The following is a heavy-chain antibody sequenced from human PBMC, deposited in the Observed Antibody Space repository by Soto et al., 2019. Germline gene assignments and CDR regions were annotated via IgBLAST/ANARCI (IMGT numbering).Heavy chain of an antibody. CDR3: ARVEVGVVTATDPHYYYGMDV. CDR1: GFTFSSYA. Sequence: PGGSLRLSCAAFGFTFSSYAMHRVRQAPGKGLEWGAVISYDGSNKYYADSVKGRFTISRDNSKNTLYLQMNSLRAEDTAVYYCARVEVGVVTATDPHYYYGMDVWGQGTTVPVSS. J-gene: IGHJ6*02. CDR2: ISYDGSNK. D-gene: IGHD2-21*02. V-gene: IGHV3-30-3*01.